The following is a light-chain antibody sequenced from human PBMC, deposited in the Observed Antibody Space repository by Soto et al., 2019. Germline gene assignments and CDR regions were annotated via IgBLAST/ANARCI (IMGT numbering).Light chain of an antibody. CDR2: GAS. J-gene: IGKJ1*01. CDR1: QSVTSNY. CDR3: QQYGTSPPT. Sequence: EIMLTQSPGTLSLSPGERATLSCRASQSVTSNYLAWYQRKPGQAPRLLIYGASSRATGIPDRFSGSGPGTDFTLTITRLEPEDFAVFYCQQYGTSPPTFGQGTKVEI. V-gene: IGKV3-20*01.